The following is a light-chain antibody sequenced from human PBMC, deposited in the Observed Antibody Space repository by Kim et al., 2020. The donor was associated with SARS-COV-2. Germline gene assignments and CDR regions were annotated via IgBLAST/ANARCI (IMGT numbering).Light chain of an antibody. J-gene: IGKJ1*01. CDR2: GAS. Sequence: EIVLTQSPGTLSLSPGERATLTCRASQSVSSSHLAWYQQKPGQAPRLLIHGASRATSIPDRCSGSGSGTDFTLTISRLEPEDFAEYYWQQYGSSRTFGQGTKVDIK. V-gene: IGKV3-20*01. CDR1: QSVSSSH. CDR3: QQYGSSRT.